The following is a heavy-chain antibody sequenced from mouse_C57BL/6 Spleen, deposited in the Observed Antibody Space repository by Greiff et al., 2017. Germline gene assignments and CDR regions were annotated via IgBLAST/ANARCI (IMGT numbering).Heavy chain of an antibody. CDR2: IDPSDSYT. CDR3: ARWALLTPFAY. D-gene: IGHD4-1*01. CDR1: GYTFTNYW. Sequence: QVQLQQPGAELVKPGASVKLSCKASGYTFTNYWMQWVKQRPGQGLEWIGEIDPSDSYTNYNQKFKGKATLTVDTSSSTAYMQLSSLTSEDSAVYYCARWALLTPFAYWGQGTLVTVSA. V-gene: IGHV1-50*01. J-gene: IGHJ3*01.